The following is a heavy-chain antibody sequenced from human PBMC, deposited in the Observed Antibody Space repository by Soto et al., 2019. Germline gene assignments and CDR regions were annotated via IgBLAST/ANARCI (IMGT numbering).Heavy chain of an antibody. CDR1: GFTFSSFA. Sequence: GGSLRLSCAASGFTFSSFAMGWVRQAPGKGLEWVSDIIDSGGSTYYADAVKGRFTISRDNSKSTLYLQMNSLRAEDTAVYYCGKGRSYYYYYGVDVWGQGTTVTVSS. CDR2: IIDSGGST. D-gene: IGHD1-26*01. V-gene: IGHV3-23*01. J-gene: IGHJ6*02. CDR3: GKGRSYYYYYGVDV.